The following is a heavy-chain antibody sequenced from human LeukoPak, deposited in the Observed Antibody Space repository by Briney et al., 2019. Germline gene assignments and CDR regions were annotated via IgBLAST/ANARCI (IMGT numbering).Heavy chain of an antibody. CDR1: VFTFSSYP. Sequence: PGGSLRLSCAASVFTFSSYPMHWVRRAPCKAQEWVVTISSDEGNRYYLDSVKGRFAISRDNSKNTLYLQIYSLRPEDTSVFHCARGRAVIGSTVFDYWGQGTLVTVSS. J-gene: IGHJ4*02. D-gene: IGHD4-11*01. CDR2: ISSDEGNR. CDR3: ARGRAVIGSTVFDY. V-gene: IGHV3-30*09.